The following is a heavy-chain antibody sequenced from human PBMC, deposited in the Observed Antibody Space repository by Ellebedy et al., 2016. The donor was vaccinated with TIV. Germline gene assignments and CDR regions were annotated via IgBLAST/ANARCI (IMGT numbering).Heavy chain of an antibody. V-gene: IGHV3-30*04. CDR2: ISPDGSDK. CDR1: GFTFSSYS. Sequence: GESLKISCAASGFTFSSYSMHWVRQAPGKGLEWVTFISPDGSDKYNADSVKGRFTVSRDNSKNTLYLQMDSLRDDDTAVFYCARDLRVGQTNDALDVWGQGTMVTLSS. D-gene: IGHD1-26*01. J-gene: IGHJ3*01. CDR3: ARDLRVGQTNDALDV.